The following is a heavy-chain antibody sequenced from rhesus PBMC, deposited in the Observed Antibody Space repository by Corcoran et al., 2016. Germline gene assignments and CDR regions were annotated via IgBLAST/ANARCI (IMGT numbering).Heavy chain of an antibody. CDR1: GGSISGYYY. J-gene: IGHJ4*01. D-gene: IGHD5-42*01. CDR3: ARDGDTVGTAYFDY. V-gene: IGHV4-73*01. CDR2: IYGNSAST. Sequence: QVQLQQWGEGLVKPSETLSLTCAVYGGSISGYYYWSWIRQPPGKGLEWIVYIYGNSASTNYNPSLKNRVNISKDTSKNQFSLKLSAVTAADTAVYYCARDGDTVGTAYFDYWGQGVLVTVSS.